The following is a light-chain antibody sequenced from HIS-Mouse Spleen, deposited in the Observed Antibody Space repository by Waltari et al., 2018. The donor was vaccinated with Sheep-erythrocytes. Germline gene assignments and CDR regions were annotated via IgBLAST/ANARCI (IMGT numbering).Light chain of an antibody. CDR3: CSYAGSYNHV. Sequence: QSALTQPRSVSGSPGHSVTISCTGTSSDVGGYNNVSWYQQPPGKAPNIMIYDVSKRPSGVPDRFSGSKSGNTASLTISGLQAEDEADYYCCSYAGSYNHVFATGTKVTVL. J-gene: IGLJ1*01. CDR2: DVS. V-gene: IGLV2-11*01. CDR1: SSDVGGYNN.